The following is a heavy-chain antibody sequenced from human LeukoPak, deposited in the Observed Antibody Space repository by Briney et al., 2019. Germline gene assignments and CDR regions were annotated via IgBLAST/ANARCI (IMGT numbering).Heavy chain of an antibody. CDR3: AREARPVVVAATDYDAFDI. Sequence: VASVKVSCKASGYTFTGYYMHWVRQAPGQGLEWMGWINPNSGGTNYAQKFQGRVTMTRDTSISTAYMELSRLRSDDTAVYYCAREARPVVVAATDYDAFDIWGQGTMVTVSS. J-gene: IGHJ3*02. CDR2: INPNSGGT. D-gene: IGHD2-15*01. CDR1: GYTFTGYY. V-gene: IGHV1-2*02.